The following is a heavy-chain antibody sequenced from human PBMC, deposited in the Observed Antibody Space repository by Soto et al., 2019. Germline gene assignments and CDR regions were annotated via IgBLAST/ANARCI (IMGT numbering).Heavy chain of an antibody. CDR1: GGSLTSDGYY. CDR3: ARSRLWEQHFDS. V-gene: IGHV4-31*03. J-gene: IGHJ4*02. CDR2: IYYSGSI. Sequence: SETLSLTCTVSGGSLTSDGYYWSWIRQLPGKGLEWIGYIYYSGSIFYNPFLKSRASISAHSSKRQFSLKLTSVTAADTAVYYCARSRLWEQHFDSWGQGTLVTVSS. D-gene: IGHD1-26*01.